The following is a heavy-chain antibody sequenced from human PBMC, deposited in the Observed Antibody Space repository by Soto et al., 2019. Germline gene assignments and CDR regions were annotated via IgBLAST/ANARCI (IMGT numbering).Heavy chain of an antibody. CDR3: ARILRTSAGYNWFDP. CDR2: ISSYNGNT. CDR1: GYTFTNYD. D-gene: IGHD2-15*01. J-gene: IGHJ5*02. V-gene: IGHV1-18*01. Sequence: QVHLVQSGAEVLKPGASMKVSCKASGYTFTNYDITWVRQAPGQGLEWVGWISSYNGNTNYAQKFQGRVTMTTDTSTSTADMELRSLRSDDTAIYYCARILRTSAGYNWFDPWGQGTLVTVSS.